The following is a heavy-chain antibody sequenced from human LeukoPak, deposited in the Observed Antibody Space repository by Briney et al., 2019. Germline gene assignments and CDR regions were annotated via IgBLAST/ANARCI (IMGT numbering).Heavy chain of an antibody. D-gene: IGHD6-13*01. Sequence: ASVKVSCKASGYTFTSYHFNWVRQPTGQGLEWMGWMSPNSGETSFSQKFQGRVTMTRNTSITTAYLELSSLRSDDTAIYYCARGVAAGYDYWGQGTLVTVSS. J-gene: IGHJ4*02. CDR3: ARGVAAGYDY. CDR2: MSPNSGET. CDR1: GYTFTSYH. V-gene: IGHV1-8*01.